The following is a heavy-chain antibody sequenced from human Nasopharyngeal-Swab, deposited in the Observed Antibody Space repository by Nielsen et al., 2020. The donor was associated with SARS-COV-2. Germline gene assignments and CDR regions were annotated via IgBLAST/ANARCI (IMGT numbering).Heavy chain of an antibody. V-gene: IGHV4-34*01. CDR3: ARERKGTIFGVVIMKGARRMDV. D-gene: IGHD3-3*01. J-gene: IGHJ6*02. CDR1: GGSFSGYY. CDR2: INQSGST. Sequence: SQTLSLTCAVYGGSFSGYYWSWIRQHPGKGLEWIGEINQSGSTNYNPSLKSRVTISVDTSKNQFSLKLSSVTAADTAVYYCARERKGTIFGVVIMKGARRMDVWGQGTTVTVSS.